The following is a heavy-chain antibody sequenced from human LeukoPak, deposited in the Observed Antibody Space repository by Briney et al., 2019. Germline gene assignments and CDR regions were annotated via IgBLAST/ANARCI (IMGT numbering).Heavy chain of an antibody. CDR2: IYHSGST. CDR3: VSLTTMYSWFDP. V-gene: IGHV4-38-2*02. Sequence: PSETLSLTCTVSGYFITSGYYWGWIRQSPGKGLEWIGSIYHSGSTYYNPSLKSRVTISVATSKNQFALRLNSVTVADTAVYYCVSLTTMYSWFDPWGQGILVTVSS. J-gene: IGHJ5*02. CDR1: GYFITSGYY. D-gene: IGHD4-11*01.